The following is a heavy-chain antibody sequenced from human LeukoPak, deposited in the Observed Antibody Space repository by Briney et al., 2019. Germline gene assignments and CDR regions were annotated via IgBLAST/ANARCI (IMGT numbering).Heavy chain of an antibody. CDR3: ARGGIAVAGTFGY. Sequence: SETLSLTCTVSSGSIGSSYWSWIRQPPGKGLEWIGHIYTSGNTNYNPSLKSRVTISVDTSKNQFSLKLSSVTAADTAVYYCARGGIAVAGTFGYWGQGTLVTVSS. D-gene: IGHD6-19*01. V-gene: IGHV4-4*07. CDR1: SGSIGSSY. J-gene: IGHJ4*02. CDR2: IYTSGNT.